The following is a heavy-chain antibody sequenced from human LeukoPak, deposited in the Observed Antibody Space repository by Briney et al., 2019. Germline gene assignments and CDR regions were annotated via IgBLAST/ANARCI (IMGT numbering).Heavy chain of an antibody. CDR3: ARISSGVDY. D-gene: IGHD6-19*01. CDR1: GYTFTSYD. CDR2: MNPNSGNT. V-gene: IGHV1-18*01. J-gene: IGHJ4*02. Sequence: ASVKVSCKASGYTFTSYDINWVRQATGQGLEWMGWMNPNSGNTNYAQKLQGRVTMTTDTSTSTAYMELRSLRSDDTAVYYCARISSGVDYWGQGTLVTVSS.